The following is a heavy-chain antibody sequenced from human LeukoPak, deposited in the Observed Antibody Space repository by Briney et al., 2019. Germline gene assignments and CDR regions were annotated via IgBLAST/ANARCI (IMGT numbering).Heavy chain of an antibody. Sequence: SETLSLTCTFSGGSVSSYYWSWIRQPAGKGLEWIGRIYTSGSTNYSPSLKSRVTMSVDTSKNQFSLRLSSVTAADTAVYYCARDRYYYDTSGPPLDIWGQGTMVTVSS. J-gene: IGHJ3*02. CDR3: ARDRYYYDTSGPPLDI. D-gene: IGHD3-22*01. CDR1: GGSVSSYY. CDR2: IYTSGST. V-gene: IGHV4-4*07.